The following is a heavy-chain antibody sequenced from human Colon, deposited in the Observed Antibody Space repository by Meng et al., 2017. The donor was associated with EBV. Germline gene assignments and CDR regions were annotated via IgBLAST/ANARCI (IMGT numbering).Heavy chain of an antibody. CDR1: GASSATGLSY. V-gene: IGHV4-61*01. Sequence: ESGQLLVKHSEALSLTGTFSGASSATGLSYWSWIRQPPGKGLEWIAYIYYIGGTNYTPSLKRRLTISLDTSKNQFSLSLRSVTAADTAVYYCARVSGRSFDPWGQGTLVTVSS. J-gene: IGHJ5*02. D-gene: IGHD3-10*01. CDR2: IYYIGGT. CDR3: ARVSGRSFDP.